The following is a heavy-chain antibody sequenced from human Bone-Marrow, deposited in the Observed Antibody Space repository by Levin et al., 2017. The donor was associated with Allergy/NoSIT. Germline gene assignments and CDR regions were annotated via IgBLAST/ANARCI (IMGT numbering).Heavy chain of an antibody. J-gene: IGHJ4*02. V-gene: IGHV3-23*01. CDR3: AKMQGFFDY. CDR2: ITGSGDTT. Sequence: GGSLRLSCTASGFTFSSNGMAWVRQAPGKGLEWISAITGSGDTTYYIDFVKGRFTISRDNSKNTLYLQMDSLRAEDTAVFYCAKMQGFFDYWGQGALVTVSS. CDR1: GFTFSSNG.